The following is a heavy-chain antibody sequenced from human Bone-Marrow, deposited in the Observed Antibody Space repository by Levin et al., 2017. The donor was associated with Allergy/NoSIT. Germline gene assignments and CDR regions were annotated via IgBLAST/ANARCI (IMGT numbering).Heavy chain of an antibody. CDR1: GGSFSGYY. J-gene: IGHJ5*02. Sequence: SQTLSLTCAVYGGSFSGYYWSWIRQPPGKGLEWIGEINHSGSTNYNPSLKSRVTISVDTSKNQFSLKLSSVTAADTAVYYCARGLERYCSGGSCYSIRWFDPWGQGTLVTVSS. V-gene: IGHV4-34*01. D-gene: IGHD2-15*01. CDR2: INHSGST. CDR3: ARGLERYCSGGSCYSIRWFDP.